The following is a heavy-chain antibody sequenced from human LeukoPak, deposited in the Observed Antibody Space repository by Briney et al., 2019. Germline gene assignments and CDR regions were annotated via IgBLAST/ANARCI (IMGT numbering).Heavy chain of an antibody. J-gene: IGHJ4*02. Sequence: PGGSLRLSCAASGFTFDDYGMSGVRQAPGKGLEWVSGLNWNGGGTGYADSVKGRFTISRDNAKNSLFLQMNSLRAEDTALYYCAREVDTAMVTNYFDYWGQGTLVTVSS. CDR2: LNWNGGGT. CDR1: GFTFDDYG. CDR3: AREVDTAMVTNYFDY. V-gene: IGHV3-20*04. D-gene: IGHD5-18*01.